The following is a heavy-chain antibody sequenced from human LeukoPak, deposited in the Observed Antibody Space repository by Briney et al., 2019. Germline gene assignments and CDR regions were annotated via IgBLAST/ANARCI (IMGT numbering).Heavy chain of an antibody. CDR3: ARVICSGGSCRFDY. Sequence: SETLSLTCTVSGGSISSYYWNWIRQPAGKGLEWIGRIHTSGSTNYNPSLKSRVTMSVDTSKNQFSLKLSSVTAADTAVYYRARVICSGGSCRFDYWGQGTLVTVSS. D-gene: IGHD2-15*01. J-gene: IGHJ4*02. CDR2: IHTSGST. CDR1: GGSISSYY. V-gene: IGHV4-4*07.